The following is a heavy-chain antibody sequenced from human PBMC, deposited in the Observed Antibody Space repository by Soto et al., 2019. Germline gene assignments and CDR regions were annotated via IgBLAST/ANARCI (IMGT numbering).Heavy chain of an antibody. V-gene: IGHV3-23*01. D-gene: IGHD3-16*01. J-gene: IGHJ4*02. CDR2: ISGSGGST. CDR3: AKDRGKNGAGDYVWGSYFR. CDR1: GFTFSSYA. Sequence: EVQLLESGGGLVQPGGSLRLSCAASGFTFSSYAMSWVRQAPGKGLEWVSAISGSGGSTYYADSVKGRFTISRDNSKNTLYLQMNSLRAEDTAVYYCAKDRGKNGAGDYVWGSYFRWGQGTLVTVSS.